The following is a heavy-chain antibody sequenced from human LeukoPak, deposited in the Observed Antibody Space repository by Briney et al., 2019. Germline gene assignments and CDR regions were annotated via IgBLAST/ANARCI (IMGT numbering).Heavy chain of an antibody. V-gene: IGHV5-51*01. Sequence: GESLKISCKGSGYSFTSYWIGWVRQMPGKGLEWMGIIYPGDSDTRYSPSFQGQVTISADKSTSTAYLQWSSLKASDTAMYYCARQYDSSGYFDGSNAFDIWGQGTMVTVSS. J-gene: IGHJ3*02. CDR1: GYSFTSYW. CDR2: IYPGDSDT. D-gene: IGHD3-22*01. CDR3: ARQYDSSGYFDGSNAFDI.